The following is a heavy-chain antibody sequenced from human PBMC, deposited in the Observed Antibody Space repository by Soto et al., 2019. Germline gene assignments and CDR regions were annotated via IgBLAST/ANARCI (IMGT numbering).Heavy chain of an antibody. CDR2: ISGSGGST. J-gene: IGHJ4*02. Sequence: GGSLRLSCAASGFTFSSYAMSWVRQAPGKGLEWVSAISGSGGSTYYADSVKGRFTISRDNSKNTLYLQMNSLRAEDTAVYYCEKDHGSDDYGDYWGQGTLVTVSS. CDR1: GFTFSSYA. V-gene: IGHV3-23*01. CDR3: EKDHGSDDYGDY.